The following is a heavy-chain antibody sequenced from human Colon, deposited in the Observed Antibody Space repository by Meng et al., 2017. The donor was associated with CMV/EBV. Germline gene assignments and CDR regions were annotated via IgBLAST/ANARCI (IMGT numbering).Heavy chain of an antibody. D-gene: IGHD2-15*01. CDR3: TTLLRGF. Sequence: RSFAASGFTFTNAGMTWVRQASGKGLEWIGRIKSKIDGGKIDYAAPVRGRFAISRDDSKATVYLQIDTLEIEDTGMYYCTTLLRGFWGQGTLVTVSS. J-gene: IGHJ4*02. CDR1: GFTFTNAG. CDR2: IKSKIDGGKI. V-gene: IGHV3-15*01.